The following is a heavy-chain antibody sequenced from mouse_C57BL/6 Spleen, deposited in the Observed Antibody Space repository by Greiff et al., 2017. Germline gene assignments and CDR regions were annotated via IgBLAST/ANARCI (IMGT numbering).Heavy chain of an antibody. V-gene: IGHV1-80*01. Sequence: QVQLQQSGAELVKPGASVKISCKASGYAFSSYWMNWVKQRPGTGLEWIGQIYPGDGDTNYNGKFKGKATLTADKSSSTAYMQLSSLTSEDSAVYFCARKTGVAGVDYWGQVTTLTVSS. CDR1: GYAFSSYW. J-gene: IGHJ2*01. D-gene: IGHD1-1*01. CDR3: ARKTGVAGVDY. CDR2: IYPGDGDT.